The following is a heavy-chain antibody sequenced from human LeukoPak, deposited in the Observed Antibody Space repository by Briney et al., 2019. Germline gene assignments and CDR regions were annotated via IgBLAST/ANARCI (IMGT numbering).Heavy chain of an antibody. CDR3: ARARSSGWSDLIDY. Sequence: SQTLSLTCTVSGGSISSGSYYWSWIRQPAGKGLEWIGRIYTSGSTNYNPSLKSRVTMSVDTSKNQFSLKLSSVTAADTAVYYCARARSSGWSDLIDYWGQGTLVTVSS. CDR2: IYTSGST. J-gene: IGHJ4*02. V-gene: IGHV4-61*02. CDR1: GGSISSGSYY. D-gene: IGHD6-19*01.